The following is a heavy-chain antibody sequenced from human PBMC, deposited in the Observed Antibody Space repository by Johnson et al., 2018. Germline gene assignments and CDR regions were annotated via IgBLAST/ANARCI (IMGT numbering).Heavy chain of an antibody. D-gene: IGHD2-15*01. CDR2: ISYDGSNK. V-gene: IGHV3-30*18. CDR1: GFTFSSYG. CDR3: AKAPVEFDSDYYGIDG. Sequence: QVQLVQSGGGVVQPGRSLRLSCAASGFTFSSYGMHWVRQAPGKGLEWVAVISYDGSNKYYADSVKGRFTISRDNSKNTLYLHRDSLSAEDPAVYYCAKAPVEFDSDYYGIDGWGQGTTVTVAS. J-gene: IGHJ6*02.